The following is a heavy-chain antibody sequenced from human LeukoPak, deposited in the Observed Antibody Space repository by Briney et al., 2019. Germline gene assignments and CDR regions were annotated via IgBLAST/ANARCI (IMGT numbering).Heavy chain of an antibody. J-gene: IGHJ5*02. CDR3: ARMTYYYDSSGSYHWFDP. CDR1: GGSISSGGYS. CDR2: IYYSGST. Sequence: SETLSLTCAVSGGSISSGGYSWSWIRQPPGKGLEWIGYIYYSGSTYYSPSLKSRVTISVDTSKNQFSLKLSSVTAADSAVYYCARMTYYYDSSGSYHWFDPWGQGTLVTVSS. D-gene: IGHD3-22*01. V-gene: IGHV4-30-4*07.